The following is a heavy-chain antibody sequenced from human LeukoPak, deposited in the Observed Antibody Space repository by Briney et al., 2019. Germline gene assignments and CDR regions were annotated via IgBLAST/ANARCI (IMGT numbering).Heavy chain of an antibody. Sequence: SETLSLTCAVSGGSISSSNWWSWVRQPPGMGLEWSGEIYHSGSTNYNPSLKSRVNISVDKSKKQFSLKLSSVTAADTAVYYCARDYCSSTSCPGIWFDPWGQGTLVTVSS. CDR1: GGSISSSNW. CDR3: ARDYCSSTSCPGIWFDP. CDR2: IYHSGST. D-gene: IGHD2-2*01. V-gene: IGHV4-4*02. J-gene: IGHJ5*02.